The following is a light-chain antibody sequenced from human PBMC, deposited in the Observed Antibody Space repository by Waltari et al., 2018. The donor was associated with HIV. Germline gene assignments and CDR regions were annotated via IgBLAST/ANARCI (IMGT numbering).Light chain of an antibody. CDR3: QYLDSYPL. CDR2: SAS. Sequence: DIQLTQSPSFLSASVGDRVTITCRASRGISSYLAWHQHKPGEAPRLLIYSASTLQSGVPSRFSGSASGTEFTRTISSLQPEDFATYYCQYLDSYPLFGGGTKVEVK. J-gene: IGKJ4*01. CDR1: RGISSY. V-gene: IGKV1-9*01.